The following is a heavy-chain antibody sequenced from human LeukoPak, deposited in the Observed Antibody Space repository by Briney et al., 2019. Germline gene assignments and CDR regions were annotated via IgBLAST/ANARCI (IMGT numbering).Heavy chain of an antibody. CDR2: ISAYNGNT. CDR1: GYTFTSYG. CDR3: AREGSQGIAARLYAFDI. D-gene: IGHD6-6*01. V-gene: IGHV1-18*01. Sequence: ASVKVSCKASGYTFTSYGISWVRQAPGQGLEWMGWISAYNGNTNYAQRFQGRVTMTRDTSISTAYMELSRLRSDDTAVYYCAREGSQGIAARLYAFDIWGQGTMVTVSS. J-gene: IGHJ3*02.